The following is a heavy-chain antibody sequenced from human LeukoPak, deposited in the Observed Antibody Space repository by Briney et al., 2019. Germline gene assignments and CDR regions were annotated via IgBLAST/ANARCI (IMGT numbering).Heavy chain of an antibody. CDR2: INHSGST. Sequence: SETLSLTCAVYGGSFSGYYWSWIRQPPGKGLEWIGEINHSGSTNYNSSLKSRVTISVDTSKDQFSLKLTSVTAADTAVFYCARGRGSYYPDWGQGTLVTVSS. CDR1: GGSFSGYY. J-gene: IGHJ4*02. V-gene: IGHV4-34*01. CDR3: ARGRGSYYPD. D-gene: IGHD1-26*01.